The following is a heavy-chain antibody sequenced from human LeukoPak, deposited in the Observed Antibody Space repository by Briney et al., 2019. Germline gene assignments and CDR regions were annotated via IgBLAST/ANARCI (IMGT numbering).Heavy chain of an antibody. V-gene: IGHV3-9*01. CDR2: ISWNSGSI. Sequence: GGSLRLSCAASGFTFDDYAMHWVRQAPGKGLEWVSGISWNSGSIGYADSVKGRFTISRDNAKNSLYLQMNSLRAEDTAVYYCAKTAGLGGYWGQGTLVTVSS. J-gene: IGHJ4*02. CDR1: GFTFDDYA. D-gene: IGHD5-12*01. CDR3: AKTAGLGGY.